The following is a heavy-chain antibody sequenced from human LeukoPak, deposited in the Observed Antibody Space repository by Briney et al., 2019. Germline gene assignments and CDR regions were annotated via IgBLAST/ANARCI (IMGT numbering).Heavy chain of an antibody. D-gene: IGHD3-16*01. Sequence: SETLSLTCSVSGGVITSLYWSWIWQSPGKGLEWVGSMFSSGSATYNPSLKSRVTIAVDRSQSLFSLKLTSVTAADTAIYYCATLGGSIDYWGRGTLVAVSS. J-gene: IGHJ4*02. CDR3: ATLGGSIDY. CDR2: MFSSGSA. CDR1: GGVITSLY. V-gene: IGHV4-59*08.